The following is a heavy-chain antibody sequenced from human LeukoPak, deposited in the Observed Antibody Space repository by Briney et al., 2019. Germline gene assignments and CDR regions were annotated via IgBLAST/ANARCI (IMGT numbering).Heavy chain of an antibody. CDR1: GFTFSNYA. Sequence: GGSLRLSCAASGFTFSNYAMSWVRQAPAGGLEWVSSLRGDGETFYADSVKGRFTISRDNSKNTLYLQMNSLRVEDTAVYYCAREVETPYSSSYDYWGQGTLVTVSS. D-gene: IGHD6-6*01. CDR2: LRGDGET. J-gene: IGHJ4*02. CDR3: AREVETPYSSSYDY. V-gene: IGHV3-23*01.